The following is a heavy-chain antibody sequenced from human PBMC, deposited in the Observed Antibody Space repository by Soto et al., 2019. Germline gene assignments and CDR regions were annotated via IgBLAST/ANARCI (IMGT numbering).Heavy chain of an antibody. CDR3: ARGIYLKYGLDV. CDR2: INSDGRST. D-gene: IGHD3-16*02. V-gene: IGHV3-74*01. CDR1: GFTFSSSW. Sequence: GGSLRLSCAASGFTFSSSWMHWVRQVPGEGLVWVSLINSDGRSTTYADSVKGRFTISRDNAKSTVYLQMDSLRAEDTAVYYCARGIYLKYGLDVWGQGATVTVSS. J-gene: IGHJ6*02.